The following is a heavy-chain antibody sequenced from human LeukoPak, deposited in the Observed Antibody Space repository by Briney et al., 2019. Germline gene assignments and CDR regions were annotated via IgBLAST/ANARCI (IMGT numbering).Heavy chain of an antibody. D-gene: IGHD3-22*01. CDR2: ISGSGGST. J-gene: IGHJ3*02. Sequence: GGSLRLSCAASGFTLSSYAMSWVRQAPGKGLEWVSGISGSGGSTNYADSVKGRFTISRDNSKNTLYLQMNSLRAEDTAVYYCAKDYYYDRSGDNAFDIWGQGTMVTVSS. CDR1: GFTLSSYA. CDR3: AKDYYYDRSGDNAFDI. V-gene: IGHV3-23*01.